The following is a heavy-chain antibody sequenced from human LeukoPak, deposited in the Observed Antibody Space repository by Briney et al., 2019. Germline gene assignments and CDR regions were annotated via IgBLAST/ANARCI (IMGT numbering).Heavy chain of an antibody. CDR1: GGSISSYY. CDR3: ARVAAPDAFDI. J-gene: IGHJ3*02. CDR2: IYYSGST. V-gene: IGHV4-59*01. D-gene: IGHD6-19*01. Sequence: SETLSLTCTVSGGSISSYYWSWIRQPPGKGLEWIGYIYYSGSTNYNPSLKSRVTISVDTSKNQLSLKLSSVTAADTAVYYCARVAAPDAFDIWGQGTMVTVSS.